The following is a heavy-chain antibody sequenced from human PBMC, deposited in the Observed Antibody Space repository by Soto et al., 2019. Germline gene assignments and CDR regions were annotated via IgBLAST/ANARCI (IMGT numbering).Heavy chain of an antibody. CDR3: LVSGNYRFYX. V-gene: IGHV3-53*01. CDR1: GFTVSSNY. CDR2: IHSGGST. Sequence: GSLRLSCAASGFTVSSNYMSWVRQAPGKGLERVSFIHSGGSTYYADSVKGRFTISRENSKNTLYLKMNSLRAEETAVYYCLVSGNYRFYXWCQVTLVTVSX. J-gene: IGHJ4*02. D-gene: IGHD1-26*01.